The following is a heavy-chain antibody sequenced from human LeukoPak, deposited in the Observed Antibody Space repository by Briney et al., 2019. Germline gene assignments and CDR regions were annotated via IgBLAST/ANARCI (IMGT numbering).Heavy chain of an antibody. J-gene: IGHJ6*03. Sequence: SETLSPTCTVSGGSISSSSYYWGWIRQPPGKGLEWIGSIYYSGSTYYNPSLKSRVTISVDTSKNQFSLKLSSVTAADTAVYYCARRTYYYYMDVWGKGTTVIVSS. CDR3: ARRTYYYYMDV. V-gene: IGHV4-39*01. CDR1: GGSISSSSYY. CDR2: IYYSGST.